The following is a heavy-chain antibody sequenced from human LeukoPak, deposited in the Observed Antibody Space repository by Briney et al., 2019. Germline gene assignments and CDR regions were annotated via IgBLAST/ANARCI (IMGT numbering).Heavy chain of an antibody. D-gene: IGHD3-22*01. Sequence: SGTLSLTCGVSGDSISSSYWWSWVRQTPGKGLEWIGEIYHSGSTNYNPSLKSRVTISVDTSKNQFSLKLSSVTAADTAVYYCARGTGILRRITMRDYFDYWGQGTLVTVSS. CDR2: IYHSGST. CDR3: ARGTGILRRITMRDYFDY. J-gene: IGHJ4*02. CDR1: GDSISSSYW. V-gene: IGHV4-4*02.